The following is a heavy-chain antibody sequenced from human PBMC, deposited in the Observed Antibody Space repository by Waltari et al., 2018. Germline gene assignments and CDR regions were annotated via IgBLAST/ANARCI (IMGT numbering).Heavy chain of an antibody. CDR2: INPKTGGT. V-gene: IGHV1-2*02. CDR1: RYTFTDYY. Sequence: VQLVQSGSDVKKPGASMNVSCMTSRYTFTDYYMHWVRQAPGQGLEWLGWINPKTGGTNYAQNFRGRVTMTRDTSSSTAFLEMTSLSFGETAVYYCASSATYWGEFFEHWGQGSLITVSS. CDR3: ASSATYWGEFFEH. J-gene: IGHJ4*02. D-gene: IGHD7-27*01.